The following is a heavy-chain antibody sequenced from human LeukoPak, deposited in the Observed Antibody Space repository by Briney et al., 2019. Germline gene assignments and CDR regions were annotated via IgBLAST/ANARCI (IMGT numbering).Heavy chain of an antibody. D-gene: IGHD5-18*01. CDR3: ARGGRYSYGSDYFDY. CDR1: GFIFADYA. V-gene: IGHV3-23*01. CDR2: ISGSGDKT. Sequence: GGSLRLSCVASGFIFADYAMNWVRQAPGKGLEWVSVISGSGDKTNYADSVKGRFTISRDNSKNTLYLQMNSLRAEDTAVYYCARGGRYSYGSDYFDYWGQGTLVTVSS. J-gene: IGHJ4*02.